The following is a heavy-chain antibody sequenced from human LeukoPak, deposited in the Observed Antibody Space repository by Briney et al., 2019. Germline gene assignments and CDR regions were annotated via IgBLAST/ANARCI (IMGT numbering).Heavy chain of an antibody. V-gene: IGHV3-48*03. CDR2: ISSSGSTI. D-gene: IGHD6-19*01. J-gene: IGHJ4*02. CDR3: ARDWRSSGWYVGKSFDY. Sequence: GGSLRLSCAASGFTFSSYEMNWVRQAPGKGLEGVSYISSSGSTIYYADSVKGRFTSSRDNAKTSLYLQMNSLRAEDAAVYYCARDWRSSGWYVGKSFDYWGQGTLVTVSS. CDR1: GFTFSSYE.